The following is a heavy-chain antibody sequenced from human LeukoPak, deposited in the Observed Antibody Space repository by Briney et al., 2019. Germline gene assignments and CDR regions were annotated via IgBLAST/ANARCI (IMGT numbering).Heavy chain of an antibody. CDR2: IYDSGTT. J-gene: IGHJ4*02. D-gene: IGHD5-18*01. V-gene: IGHV4-59*01. Sequence: SETLSLTCTVSGVSISSYCWSWIRQTPGKRLEWMGYIYDSGTTNHNPSLKSRVTISVDTSKNQFSLKLSSVTAADTAVYYCAGRYRSRLDFWGQGTLVTVSS. CDR1: GVSISSYC. CDR3: AGRYRSRLDF.